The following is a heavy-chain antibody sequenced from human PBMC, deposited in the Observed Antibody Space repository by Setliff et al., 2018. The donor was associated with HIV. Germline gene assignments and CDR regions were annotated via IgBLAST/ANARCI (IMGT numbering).Heavy chain of an antibody. J-gene: IGHJ4*02. V-gene: IGHV4-61*02. CDR2: IYTSVST. Sequence: SETLSLTCTVSGGSISSGSYYWSWIRQPAGKGLEWIGRIYTSVSTNYNPSLKSRVTISVDTSKNQSSLKLSSVTVADTAVYYCARTYYNFWSGYNSDYFDYWGQGTLVTVSS. CDR3: ARTYYNFWSGYNSDYFDY. D-gene: IGHD3-3*01. CDR1: GGSISSGSYY.